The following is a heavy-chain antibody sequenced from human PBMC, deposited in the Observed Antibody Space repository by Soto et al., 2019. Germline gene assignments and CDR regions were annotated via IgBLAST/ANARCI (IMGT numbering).Heavy chain of an antibody. V-gene: IGHV1-18*01. CDR3: ASDDLRTHYFDY. J-gene: IGHJ4*02. CDR1: GYTFTYYG. Sequence: GASVKVSCKASGYTFTYYGVSWLRQAPGQGLEWMGWVSTYNGNTNYAQRFQGRITMTTDTSTNTVYMELRSLRSDDTAVYYCASDDLRTHYFDYWGQGTLVTVSS. D-gene: IGHD3-10*01. CDR2: VSTYNGNT.